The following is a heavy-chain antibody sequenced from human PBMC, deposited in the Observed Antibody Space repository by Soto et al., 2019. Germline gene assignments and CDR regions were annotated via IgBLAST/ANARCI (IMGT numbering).Heavy chain of an antibody. CDR3: VKARAVAGPYYFDY. CDR1: GFTFSSYA. Sequence: GSLRLSCSASGFTFSSYAMHWVRQAPGKGLEYVSAISSNGGSTYYADSVKGRFTISRDNSKNTLYLQMSSLRAEDTAVYYCVKARAVAGPYYFDYWGQGTLVTVS. CDR2: ISSNGGST. V-gene: IGHV3-64D*06. D-gene: IGHD6-19*01. J-gene: IGHJ4*02.